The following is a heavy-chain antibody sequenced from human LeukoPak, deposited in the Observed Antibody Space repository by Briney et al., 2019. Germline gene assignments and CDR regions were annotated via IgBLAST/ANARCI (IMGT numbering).Heavy chain of an antibody. CDR1: EIDFKVYE. CDR3: ARERRGYGYGTLDP. Sequence: SGGSLRLSCVASEIDFKVYEMHWVRQSPGKGLEWVALISDNGLRTNYAESLKGRFIVSRDNSKDTMDLQMNDLRVEDTGVYFCARERRGYGYGTLDPWGQGTLVTVSS. J-gene: IGHJ5*02. CDR2: ISDNGLRT. V-gene: IGHV3-30*04. D-gene: IGHD5-12*01.